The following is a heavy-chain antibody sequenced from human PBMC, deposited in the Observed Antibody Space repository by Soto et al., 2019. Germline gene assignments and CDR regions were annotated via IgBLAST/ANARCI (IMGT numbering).Heavy chain of an antibody. CDR2: IYYSGST. Sequence: QVQLQESGPGLVKPSQTLSLTCTVSGGSISSGGYYWSWIRQHPGKGLDWIGYIYYSGSTYYNPSLKSRFTISVDTSNNQFSLKLSSVTAADTAVYYCARDRPHYGSGSYTVESLDYWGQGTLVTVSS. CDR1: GGSISSGGYY. CDR3: ARDRPHYGSGSYTVESLDY. V-gene: IGHV4-31*03. J-gene: IGHJ4*02. D-gene: IGHD3-10*01.